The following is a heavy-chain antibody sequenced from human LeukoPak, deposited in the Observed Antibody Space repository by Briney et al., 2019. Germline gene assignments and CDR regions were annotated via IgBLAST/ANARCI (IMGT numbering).Heavy chain of an antibody. D-gene: IGHD1-26*01. J-gene: IGHJ6*03. CDR3: ARSRRTTNYYSYYLDV. Sequence: PSETLSLTCAVYGGSFSDYYWNWIRQPPGKGLEWIGEITHNGSTNYNPSLKSRVTISIDTSKNQFSLKLSSVPAADTAVYYCARSRRTTNYYSYYLDVWGKGTTVIVSS. CDR2: ITHNGST. CDR1: GGSFSDYY. V-gene: IGHV4-34*01.